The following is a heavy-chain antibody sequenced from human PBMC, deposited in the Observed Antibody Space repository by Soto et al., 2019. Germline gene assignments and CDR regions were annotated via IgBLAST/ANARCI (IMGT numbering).Heavy chain of an antibody. Sequence: PSETLSLTYTVSGCSISGYYWNWIRQLPGKGLEYIGHIYYIGTTNYNPSLKSRATISVDTSKNKFSLKLTSVAAADTAVYFCARSGSKYGANAFDIWDQGTIVTFSS. CDR3: ARSGSKYGANAFDI. V-gene: IGHV4-59*01. CDR2: IYYIGTT. CDR1: GCSISGYY. J-gene: IGHJ3*02. D-gene: IGHD5-18*01.